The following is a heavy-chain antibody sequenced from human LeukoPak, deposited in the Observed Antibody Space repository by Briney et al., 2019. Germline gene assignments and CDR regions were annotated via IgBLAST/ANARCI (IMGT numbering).Heavy chain of an antibody. CDR3: ARDSPYSRSWLNWFDP. CDR2: IIPIFGTA. D-gene: IGHD6-13*01. Sequence: SVKVSCKASGGTFSSYAISWVRQAPGQGLEWMGGIIPIFGTANYAQKFQGRVTITADESTSTAYMELSSLRSEDTAVYYCARDSPYSRSWLNWFDPWGQGTLVTVSS. V-gene: IGHV1-69*13. CDR1: GGTFSSYA. J-gene: IGHJ5*02.